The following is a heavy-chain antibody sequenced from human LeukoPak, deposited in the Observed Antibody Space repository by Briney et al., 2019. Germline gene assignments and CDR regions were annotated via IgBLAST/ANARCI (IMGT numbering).Heavy chain of an antibody. D-gene: IGHD5-24*01. CDR1: GGSISSSNW. CDR2: IYHSGST. J-gene: IGHJ4*02. V-gene: IGHV4-4*02. CDR3: ARIQRWLQLPYDY. Sequence: PSETLSLTCAVSGGSISSSNWWSWVRQPPGKGLEWIGEIYHSGSTNYNPSLKSRVTISVDTSKNQFSLKLSSVTAADTAVYYCARIQRWLQLPYDYWGQGTLVTVSS.